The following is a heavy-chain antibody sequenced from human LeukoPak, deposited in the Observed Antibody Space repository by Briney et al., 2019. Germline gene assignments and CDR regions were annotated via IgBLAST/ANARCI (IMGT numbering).Heavy chain of an antibody. CDR1: GYTFTGYY. CDR3: ARMSVDEWGYFDY. J-gene: IGHJ4*02. Sequence: ASVKVSCKASGYTFTGYYMHWVRQAPGQGLEGMGWINPNSGGTNYAQKFQGRVTITTDESTSTAYMGLRSLRSDDTAVYYCARMSVDEWGYFDYWGQGTLVTVSS. V-gene: IGHV1-2*02. D-gene: IGHD3-16*01. CDR2: INPNSGGT.